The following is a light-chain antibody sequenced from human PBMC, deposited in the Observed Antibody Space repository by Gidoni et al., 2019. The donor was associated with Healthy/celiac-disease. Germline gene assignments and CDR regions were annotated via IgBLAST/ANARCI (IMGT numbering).Light chain of an antibody. CDR2: AAS. CDR1: QSISTY. Sequence: DIQMTQSPSSLSASVGDRVTITCRASQSISTYLNWYQQKPGKAPKLLIYAASSLQSGVPSRFSGSGSGTDFIFTISSLQPEDFATYYCQQSYSTQGTFGQGTRVEI. CDR3: QQSYSTQGT. V-gene: IGKV1-39*01. J-gene: IGKJ5*01.